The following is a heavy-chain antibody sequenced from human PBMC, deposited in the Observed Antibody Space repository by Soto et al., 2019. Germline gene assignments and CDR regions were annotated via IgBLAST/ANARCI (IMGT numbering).Heavy chain of an antibody. CDR2: IIPIFGTA. CDR3: ARTNSSSFLGCDDGMDV. Sequence: QVQLVQSGAEVKKPGSSVKVSCKASGGTFSSYAISWVRQAPGQGLEWMGGIIPIFGTANYAQKFQGRVTITADESTRTAYMELSSLRSEDTAVYYCARTNSSSFLGCDDGMDVWGQGTTVTVSS. V-gene: IGHV1-69*01. J-gene: IGHJ6*02. CDR1: GGTFSSYA. D-gene: IGHD6-6*01.